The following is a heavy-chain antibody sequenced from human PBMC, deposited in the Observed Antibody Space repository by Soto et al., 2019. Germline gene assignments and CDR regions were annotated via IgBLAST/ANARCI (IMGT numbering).Heavy chain of an antibody. Sequence: GGSLRLSCAASGFTFSSYGMHWIRQAPGKGLEWVAVIWYDENNKYYADSVKGRFTISRDNYKNTLYLQMNSLRAEDTSLSSCARDKGGGPVVRAYWGQGTLVTVSS. CDR1: GFTFSSYG. D-gene: IGHD2-15*01. V-gene: IGHV3-33*01. CDR3: ARDKGGGPVVRAY. CDR2: IWYDENNK. J-gene: IGHJ4*02.